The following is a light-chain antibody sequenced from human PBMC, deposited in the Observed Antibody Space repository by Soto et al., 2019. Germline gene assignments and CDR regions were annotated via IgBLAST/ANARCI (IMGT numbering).Light chain of an antibody. Sequence: QAVVTQPPSVSAAPGQKVTISCSGSSSNIENNYVSWYQQLPGTAPKLLIYDNNKRPSEIPDRFSGSKSGTSATLGITGPQTGDEADYHCGTWDSSLNGVVFGGGTKVTVL. CDR2: DNN. V-gene: IGLV1-51*01. CDR3: GTWDSSLNGVV. J-gene: IGLJ2*01. CDR1: SSNIENNY.